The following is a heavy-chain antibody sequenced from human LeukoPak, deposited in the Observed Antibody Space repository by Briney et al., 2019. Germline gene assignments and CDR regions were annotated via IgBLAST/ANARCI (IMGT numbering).Heavy chain of an antibody. J-gene: IGHJ4*02. CDR2: ISHRGRT. CDR1: GGSVSGYY. V-gene: IGHV4-34*01. Sequence: KPSETLSLTCAVYGGSVSGYYWSLIRQPPGKGLEWIGEISHRGRTHYNPSLQSRVFMSVDTSKNQFALNLNSVTAADTAVYYCARVPLRFLEPFDYWGQGILVTVSS. D-gene: IGHD3-3*01. CDR3: ARVPLRFLEPFDY.